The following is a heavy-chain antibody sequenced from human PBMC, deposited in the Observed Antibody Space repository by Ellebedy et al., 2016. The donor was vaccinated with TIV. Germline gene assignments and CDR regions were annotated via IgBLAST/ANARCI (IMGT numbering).Heavy chain of an antibody. CDR3: ARHPLEWLVGPMYFDY. Sequence: MPSETLSLTCTVSGGSISSSSYYWGWIRQPPGKGLEWIGSIYYSGSTYYNPSLKSRVTISVDTSKNPFSLKLSSVTAADAAVYYCARHPLEWLVGPMYFDYWGQGTLVTVSS. J-gene: IGHJ4*02. V-gene: IGHV4-39*01. CDR1: GGSISSSSYY. CDR2: IYYSGST. D-gene: IGHD6-19*01.